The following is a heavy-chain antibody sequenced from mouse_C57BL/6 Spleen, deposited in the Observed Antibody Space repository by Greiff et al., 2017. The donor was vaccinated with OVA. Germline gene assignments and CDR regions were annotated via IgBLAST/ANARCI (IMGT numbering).Heavy chain of an antibody. D-gene: IGHD2-2*01. V-gene: IGHV1-15*01. Sequence: LQESGAELVRPGASVTLSCKASGYTFTDYEMHWVKQTPVHGLEWIGAIDPETGGTAYNQKFKGKAILTADKSSSTAYMELRSLTSEDSAVYYCTRRFGYYIDYWGQGTTLTVSS. CDR3: TRRFGYYIDY. J-gene: IGHJ2*01. CDR2: IDPETGGT. CDR1: GYTFTDYE.